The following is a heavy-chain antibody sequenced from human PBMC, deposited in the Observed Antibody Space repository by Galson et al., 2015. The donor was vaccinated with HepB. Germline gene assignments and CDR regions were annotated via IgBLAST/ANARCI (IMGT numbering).Heavy chain of an antibody. CDR2: INPSGGST. J-gene: IGHJ5*02. V-gene: IGHV1-46*01. CDR1: GYTFTSYY. Sequence: SVKVSCKASGYTFTSYYMHWVRQAPGQGLEWMGIINPSGGSTSYAQKFQGRVTMTRDTSTSTVYMELSSLKASDTAMYYCARGPGWFDPWGQGTLVTVSS. CDR3: ARGPGWFDP.